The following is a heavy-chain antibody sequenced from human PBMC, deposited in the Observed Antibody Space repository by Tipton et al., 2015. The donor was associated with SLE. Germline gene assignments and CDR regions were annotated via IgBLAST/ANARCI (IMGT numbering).Heavy chain of an antibody. CDR2: IDHSGST. CDR3: ARLQWLVLNWYFDL. D-gene: IGHD6-19*01. CDR1: DDSFSSYY. Sequence: TLSLTCTVSDDSFSSYYWSWIRQFPGKGLEWLGDIDHSGSTKCNPSLRSRVTISVDTSKNQFSLKLSSVTAADTAVYYCARLQWLVLNWYFDLWGRGPLVTVSS. J-gene: IGHJ2*01. V-gene: IGHV4-59*01.